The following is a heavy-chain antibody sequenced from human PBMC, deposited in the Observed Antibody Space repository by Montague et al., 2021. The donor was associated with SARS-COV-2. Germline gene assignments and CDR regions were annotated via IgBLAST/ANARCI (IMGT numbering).Heavy chain of an antibody. J-gene: IGHJ6*02. V-gene: IGHV3-64*01. CDR2: ISSNGGST. CDR1: GFTFSSYA. D-gene: IGHD3-10*01. CDR3: ARVFWDYGSGCYYNEGPGGYGMDV. Sequence: SLRLSCAASGFTFSSYAMHWVRQAPGKGLEYVSAISSNGGSTYYANSVKGRFTISRDNSKNTLYLQMGSLRAEDMAVYYCARVFWDYGSGCYYNEGPGGYGMDVWGQGTTVTVSS.